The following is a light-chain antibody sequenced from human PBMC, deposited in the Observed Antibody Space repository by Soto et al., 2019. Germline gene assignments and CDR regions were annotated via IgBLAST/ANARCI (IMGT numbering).Light chain of an antibody. V-gene: IGKV3-11*01. CDR2: DAS. CDR1: QSVSSY. J-gene: IGKJ4*01. CDR3: QQRRNWPGLT. Sequence: EIVLTQSPATLSLSPGERATLSCRASQSVSSYLAWYQQKPGQAPRLLIYDASNRATGIPARFSGSGSGTDFTLTISSLVPEAFAVYYCQQRRNWPGLTFGGGTKVEIK.